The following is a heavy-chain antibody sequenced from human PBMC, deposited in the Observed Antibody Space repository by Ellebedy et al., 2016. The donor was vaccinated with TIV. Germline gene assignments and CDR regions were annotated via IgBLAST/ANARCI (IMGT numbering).Heavy chain of an antibody. CDR1: GSSFAYYW. CDR3: ARHELGENAAFDY. J-gene: IGHJ4*02. Sequence: GESLKISXKASGSSFAYYWITWVRQMPGKGLEWMGRIDPSDTDRKDSPSLQGHATISVDKSINTAYLQWSSLKASDTAIYYCARHELGENAAFDYWGQGTLVTVSS. V-gene: IGHV5-10-1*01. D-gene: IGHD3-16*01. CDR2: IDPSDTDR.